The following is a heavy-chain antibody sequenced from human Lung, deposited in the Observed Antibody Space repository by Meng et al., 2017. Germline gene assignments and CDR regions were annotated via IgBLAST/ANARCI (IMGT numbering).Heavy chain of an antibody. Sequence: QGVDTGDTLVNHGGSIALSRVTSGFYYGNARMSWVRQARGKGPEWVSRIKSNTDGGKTDYAAPVTGRFTISRNDSTNTLYLQLNRLKIDDTAVYYCTWDDKAVSDYWGQGTLVTVSS. J-gene: IGHJ4*02. V-gene: IGHV3-15*02. CDR3: TWDDKAVSDY. CDR1: GFYYGNAR. D-gene: IGHD3-9*01. CDR2: IKSNTDGGKT.